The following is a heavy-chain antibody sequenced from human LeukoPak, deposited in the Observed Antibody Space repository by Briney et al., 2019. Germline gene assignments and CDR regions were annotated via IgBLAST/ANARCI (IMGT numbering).Heavy chain of an antibody. D-gene: IGHD1-26*01. V-gene: IGHV3-23*01. CDR1: RFTFSNYA. J-gene: IGHJ4*02. CDR2: ISGSGGST. CDR3: VKDLSGSPASSHYFDY. Sequence: GGSLRLSCAASRFTFSNYAMSWVRQAPGKGLEWVSTISGSGGSTYYADSVKGRFTISRDNSKNTLYLQMSSLRAEDTALYYCVKDLSGSPASSHYFDYWGQGTLVTVSS.